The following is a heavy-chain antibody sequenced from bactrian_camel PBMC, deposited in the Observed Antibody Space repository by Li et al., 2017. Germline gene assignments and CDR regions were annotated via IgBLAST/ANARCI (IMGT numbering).Heavy chain of an antibody. D-gene: IGHD1*01. J-gene: IGHJ4*01. CDR1: GYTSSSFC. Sequence: VQLVESGGGSVDAGGSLRLSCAASGYTSSSFCMAWFRQGPGKRREGVATLGNDGSIDYANSVKGRFTVSLDNAKNTAYLQMNGLQSDDTATYFCKTDAGGYCTGTYWGQGTQVTVS. V-gene: IGHV3S67*01. CDR2: LGNDGSI. CDR3: KTDAGGYCTGTY.